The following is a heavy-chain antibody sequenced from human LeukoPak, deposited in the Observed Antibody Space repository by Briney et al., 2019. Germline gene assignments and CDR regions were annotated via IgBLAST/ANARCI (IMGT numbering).Heavy chain of an antibody. CDR1: GGSISSYY. J-gene: IGHJ4*02. CDR2: IYYSGST. CDR3: ARGRTRFLEWSPFDY. V-gene: IGHV4-59*08. D-gene: IGHD3-3*01. Sequence: SETLSLTCTVSGGSISSYYWNWFRQPPGKGLEWIGYIYYSGSTNYNPSLKSRVTISVDTSKNQFSLKLSSVTAADTAVYYCARGRTRFLEWSPFDYWGQGALVTVSS.